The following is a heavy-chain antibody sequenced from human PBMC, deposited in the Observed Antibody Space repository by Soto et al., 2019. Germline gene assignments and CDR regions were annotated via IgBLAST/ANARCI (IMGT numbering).Heavy chain of an antibody. CDR3: ARAPDYDFWSGSNWFDP. CDR2: IYYSGST. Sequence: TLSLTCTVSGGSISTYYCSWIRQPPGKGLEWIGYIYYSGSTNYNPSLKSRVIISVDTSKNQFSLKLSSVTAADTAVYYCARAPDYDFWSGSNWFDPWGQGALVTVSS. V-gene: IGHV4-59*01. J-gene: IGHJ5*02. D-gene: IGHD3-3*01. CDR1: GGSISTYY.